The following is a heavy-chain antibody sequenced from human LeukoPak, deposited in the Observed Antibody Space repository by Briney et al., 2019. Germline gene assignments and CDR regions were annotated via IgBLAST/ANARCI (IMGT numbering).Heavy chain of an antibody. D-gene: IGHD4-23*01. CDR2: TRNKANNYAT. J-gene: IGHJ4*02. V-gene: IGHV3-72*01. CDR3: TRWRSGTSD. Sequence: GGFLRLSCAASGYTFSDHYIDWVRQAPGRGLEWVGHTRNKANNYATEYAASVKGRFTISRDDTRNSVYLQMNSLKTEDTAVYYCTRWRSGTSDWGQGTLVTVSS. CDR1: GYTFSDHY.